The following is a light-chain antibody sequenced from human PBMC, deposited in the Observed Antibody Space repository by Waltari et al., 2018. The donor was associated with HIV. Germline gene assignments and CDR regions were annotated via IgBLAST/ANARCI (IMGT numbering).Light chain of an antibody. CDR2: EAL. J-gene: IGKJ1*01. CDR1: QSIGMW. V-gene: IGKV1-5*03. Sequence: DIQMTQSPSTLSSSVGYRVTITCRAIQSIGMWLAWYQQKPGPAPNLLISEALSLGSWVPSRFSGSGSGTEFTLTISSLQPDDFATYYCQQYNDYWTFGQGTKVEVK. CDR3: QQYNDYWT.